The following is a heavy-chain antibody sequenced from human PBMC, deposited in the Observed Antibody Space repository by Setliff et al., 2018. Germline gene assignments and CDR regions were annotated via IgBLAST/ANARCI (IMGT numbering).Heavy chain of an antibody. CDR1: GFTFSNCW. V-gene: IGHV3-7*03. Sequence: PGGSLRLSCAASGFTFSNCWVSWVRQAPGKGLEWVASINPDGSEKYYVDSVKGRFTISRDNSNSEVFLQMDSLRAEDTDVYYCARDQARWLVAAGTFDYWGLGALVTVSS. J-gene: IGHJ4*02. D-gene: IGHD1-1*01. CDR2: INPDGSEK. CDR3: ARDQARWLVAAGTFDY.